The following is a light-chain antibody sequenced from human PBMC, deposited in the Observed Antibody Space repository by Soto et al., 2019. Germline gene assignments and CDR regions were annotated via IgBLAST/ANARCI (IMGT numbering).Light chain of an antibody. CDR1: SSDVGGFSY. J-gene: IGLJ1*01. CDR2: EVS. CDR3: CSYSARSTSV. V-gene: IGLV2-11*01. Sequence: QSVLPQPRAVSGSPRLSVTISCTGTSSDVGGFSYVSWYQQYPGKAPKLILYEVSQRSSGVPHRFSGSEYGNTASLTISGLLAEDEAVFYFCSYSARSTSVFGTGTKVT.